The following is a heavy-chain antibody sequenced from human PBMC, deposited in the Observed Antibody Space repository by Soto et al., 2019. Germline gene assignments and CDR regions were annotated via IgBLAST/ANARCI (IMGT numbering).Heavy chain of an antibody. Sequence: EVQLLESGGGLVQPGGSLRLSCAASGFTFSGYAMSWVRQAPGKGLEWVSAIGSGSPFYADSVKGRFIISRDNANSMLYLQMNSLRADDTAVYFCAQDLGSSWYHYNSFAPGGQGTLVTVSS. J-gene: IGHJ5*02. D-gene: IGHD6-13*01. CDR2: IGSGSP. CDR1: GFTFSGYA. CDR3: AQDLGSSWYHYNSFAP. V-gene: IGHV3-23*01.